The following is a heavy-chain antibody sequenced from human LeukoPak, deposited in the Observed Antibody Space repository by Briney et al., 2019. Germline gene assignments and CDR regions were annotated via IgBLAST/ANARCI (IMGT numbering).Heavy chain of an antibody. D-gene: IGHD2-21*01. V-gene: IGHV4-30-4*08. J-gene: IGHJ4*02. Sequence: PSETLSLTCTVSGGSISSGDYYWSWIRQPPGKGLEWIGYIYYSGSTYYNPSLKSRVTISVDTSKNQFSLKLSSVTAADTAVYYCARVPLSGSPYSLWGQGTLVTVSS. CDR2: IYYSGST. CDR3: ARVPLSGSPYSL. CDR1: GGSISSGDYY.